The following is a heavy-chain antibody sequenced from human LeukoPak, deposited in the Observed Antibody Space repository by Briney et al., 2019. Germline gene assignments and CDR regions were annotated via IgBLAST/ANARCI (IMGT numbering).Heavy chain of an antibody. CDR3: ARQLGYCSSTSCYHNWFDP. J-gene: IGHJ5*02. V-gene: IGHV4-34*01. Sequence: PSETLSLTCAVYGGSFSGYYWSWIRQPPGKGLEWIGEINHSGSTNYNPSLKSRVTISVDTSKNQFSLKLSSVTAADTAVYYCARQLGYCSSTSCYHNWFDPWGQGTLVTVSS. CDR2: INHSGST. CDR1: GGSFSGYY. D-gene: IGHD2-2*01.